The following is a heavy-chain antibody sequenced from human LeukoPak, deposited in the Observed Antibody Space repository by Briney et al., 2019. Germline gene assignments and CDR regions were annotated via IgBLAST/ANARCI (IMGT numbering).Heavy chain of an antibody. CDR1: GFTFSSYS. V-gene: IGHV3-21*01. D-gene: IGHD4-23*01. CDR2: ISSSSSYI. Sequence: GGSLRLSCAASGFTFSSYSMNWVRQAPGKGLEWVSSISSSSSYIYYADSVKGRFTISRDNAENSLYLQMNSLRAEDTAVYYCARVKTTVVTRATMDYWGQGTLVTVSS. CDR3: ARVKTTVVTRATMDY. J-gene: IGHJ4*02.